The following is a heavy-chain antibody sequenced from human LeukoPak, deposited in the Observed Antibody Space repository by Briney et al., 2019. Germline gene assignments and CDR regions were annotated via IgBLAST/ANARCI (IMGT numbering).Heavy chain of an antibody. Sequence: PSETLSLTCTVSGGSISSGGYYWSWIRQHPGMGLEWIGYIYYSGSTYYNPSLKSRVTISVDTSKNQFSLKLSSVTAADTAVYYCARAPGYSPEYYGMDVWGQGTTVTVSS. D-gene: IGHD5-18*01. V-gene: IGHV4-31*03. CDR2: IYYSGST. CDR3: ARAPGYSPEYYGMDV. CDR1: GGSISSGGYY. J-gene: IGHJ6*02.